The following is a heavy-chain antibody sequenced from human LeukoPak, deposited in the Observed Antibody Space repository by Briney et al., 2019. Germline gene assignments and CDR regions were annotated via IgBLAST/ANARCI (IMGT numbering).Heavy chain of an antibody. D-gene: IGHD3-22*01. CDR1: GYTFTGYY. Sequence: ASVKVSCKASGYTFTGYYMHWVRQAPGQGLEWMGWINPNSGGTNYAQKFQGRVTMTRDTSISTAYMELSSLRSEDTAIYCAREDYYDSGSSDYWGQGTLVTVSS. J-gene: IGHJ4*02. CDR2: INPNSGGT. V-gene: IGHV1-2*02. CDR3: AREDYYDSGSSDY.